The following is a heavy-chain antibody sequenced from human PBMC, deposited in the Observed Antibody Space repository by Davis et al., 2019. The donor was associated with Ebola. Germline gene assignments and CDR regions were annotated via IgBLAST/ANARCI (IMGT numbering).Heavy chain of an antibody. CDR2: ISGSGGST. J-gene: IGHJ4*02. Sequence: SLNLSCAAPGFTFSSYAMSWVRQAPGKGLEWVSAISGSGGSTYYADSVKARFTISRDNAKNSLSLQMSSLRADDTAMYYCARDLVYGGNAFFDYWGQGTPVRVSS. D-gene: IGHD4-23*01. CDR1: GFTFSSYA. CDR3: ARDLVYGGNAFFDY. V-gene: IGHV3-23*01.